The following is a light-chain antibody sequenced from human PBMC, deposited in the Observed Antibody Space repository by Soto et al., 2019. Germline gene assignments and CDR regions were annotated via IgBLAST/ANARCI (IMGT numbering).Light chain of an antibody. V-gene: IGKV3-20*01. CDR1: QSVSNSY. CDR3: QQYGSSPLT. Sequence: EIVLTRSAGTLSLSPGERATLSCRASQSVSNSYLAWYQQKPGQAPSLLIYGASSRATGIPDRFSGSGSGTDFTLTISRLEPEDFAVYYCQQYGSSPLTFGGGTKVDI. J-gene: IGKJ4*01. CDR2: GAS.